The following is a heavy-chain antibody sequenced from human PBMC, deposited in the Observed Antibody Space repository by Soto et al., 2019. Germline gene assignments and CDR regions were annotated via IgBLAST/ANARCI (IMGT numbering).Heavy chain of an antibody. CDR1: GGTFSSYA. Sequence: SVKVSCKASGGTFSSYAISWVRQAPGQGLEWMGGIIPIFGTANYAQKFQGRVTITADESTSTAYMELSSPRSEDTAVYYCARVILTGYYKMPYYYAMDVWGQGTTVTVSS. J-gene: IGHJ6*02. CDR2: IIPIFGTA. CDR3: ARVILTGYYKMPYYYAMDV. V-gene: IGHV1-69*13. D-gene: IGHD3-9*01.